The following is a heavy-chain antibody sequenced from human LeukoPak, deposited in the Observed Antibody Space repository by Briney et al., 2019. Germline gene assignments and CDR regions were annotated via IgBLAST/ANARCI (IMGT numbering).Heavy chain of an antibody. CDR2: ISGSGGST. D-gene: IGHD3-3*01. V-gene: IGHV3-23*01. CDR1: GFTFSSYA. J-gene: IGHJ4*02. CDR3: AKAGSNLRFLEWLGGFDY. Sequence: GGSLRLSCAASGFTFSSYAMSWVRQAPGKGLEWVSAISGSGGSTYYADSVKGRFTISRDNSKNTLYLQMNSLRAEDTAVYYCAKAGSNLRFLEWLGGFDYWGQGTLVTVSS.